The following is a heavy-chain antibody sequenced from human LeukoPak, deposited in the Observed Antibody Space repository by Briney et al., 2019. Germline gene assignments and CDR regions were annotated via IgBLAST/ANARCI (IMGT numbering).Heavy chain of an antibody. D-gene: IGHD6-13*01. CDR3: AREIGGAAAVGY. Sequence: ASVKVSCKASGYTFTGYYMHWVRQAPGQGLEWMGWINPNSGGTNYAQKFQGRVTMTRDTSISTAYMELSRLRSDDTAVYYCAREIGGAAAVGYWGQGTLVTVSS. J-gene: IGHJ4*02. CDR2: INPNSGGT. CDR1: GYTFTGYY. V-gene: IGHV1-2*02.